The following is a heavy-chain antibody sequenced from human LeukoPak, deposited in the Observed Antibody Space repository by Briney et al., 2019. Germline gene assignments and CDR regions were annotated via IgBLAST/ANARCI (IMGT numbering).Heavy chain of an antibody. J-gene: IGHJ4*02. Sequence: SETLSLTCTVSGGSVSSGSYYWSWIRQPPGKGLEWIGFVYYTGNTNYNPSLGSRATLSVDTSKDHFSLKLTSVTAADTAVYYCARDTGYCSSGSCYHDYFDYWGQGTLVTVSS. CDR1: GGSVSSGSYY. CDR3: ARDTGYCSSGSCYHDYFDY. V-gene: IGHV4-61*03. CDR2: VYYTGNT. D-gene: IGHD2-15*01.